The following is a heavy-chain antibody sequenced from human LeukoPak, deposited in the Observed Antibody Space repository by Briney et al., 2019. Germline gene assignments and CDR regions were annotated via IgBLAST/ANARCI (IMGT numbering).Heavy chain of an antibody. Sequence: VASVKVSCKASGYTFTNYGISWVRQAPGQGLEWMGWISAYNSNTNYAQKLQGRVTMTTDTSTSTAYMELRSLRSDDTAVYYCARDPYYYDSSGYYPHFDYWGQGTLVTVSS. CDR2: ISAYNSNT. D-gene: IGHD3-22*01. V-gene: IGHV1-18*01. CDR1: GYTFTNYG. CDR3: ARDPYYYDSSGYYPHFDY. J-gene: IGHJ4*02.